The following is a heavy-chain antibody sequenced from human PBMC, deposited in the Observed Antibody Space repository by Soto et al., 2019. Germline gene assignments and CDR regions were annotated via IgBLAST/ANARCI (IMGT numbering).Heavy chain of an antibody. CDR1: GFTYSSHG. CDR3: ARDGQYRTDGFDI. CDR2: LSRGGGST. D-gene: IGHD5-12*01. Sequence: EAQLLESGVELFEPGGSLRLSCAASGFTYSSHGMSWVRQAPGKGLEWIAGLSRGGGSTYYADSVKGRFTISRDNSKNTQDLIMNSLRVEDTALYYCARDGQYRTDGFDIWGQGTMVTVSS. J-gene: IGHJ3*02. V-gene: IGHV3-23*01.